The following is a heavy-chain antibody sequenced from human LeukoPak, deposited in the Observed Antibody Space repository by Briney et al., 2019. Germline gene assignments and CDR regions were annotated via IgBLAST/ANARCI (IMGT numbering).Heavy chain of an antibody. Sequence: SQTLSLTCAVSGDSVSANSRSWNWIRQSPSGGLEWLGRTYYWSQWSNDYAGSVRSRITINPDTSTNAFSLQLHSVTPEDTAVYYCARDSSSQDEWGPYDSWGPGTLVTVSS. CDR1: GDSVSANSRS. J-gene: IGHJ4*02. CDR2: TYYWSQWSN. D-gene: IGHD1-26*01. CDR3: ARDSSSQDEWGPYDS. V-gene: IGHV6-1*01.